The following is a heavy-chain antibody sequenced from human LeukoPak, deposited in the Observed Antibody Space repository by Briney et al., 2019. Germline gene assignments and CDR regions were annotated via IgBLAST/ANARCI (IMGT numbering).Heavy chain of an antibody. CDR2: ISNSGGS. V-gene: IGHV4-59*03. J-gene: IGHJ4*02. D-gene: IGHD5-18*01. CDR1: GGSISNYY. Sequence: PSETLSLICTVSGGSISNYYWSWIRQPPGKGLEWIAYISNSGGSNYNPSLKSRVTLSIDTSKNQFSLKLSSVTAADTAVYYCAYSYGRGDYLDYWGQGILVTVSS. CDR3: AYSYGRGDYLDY.